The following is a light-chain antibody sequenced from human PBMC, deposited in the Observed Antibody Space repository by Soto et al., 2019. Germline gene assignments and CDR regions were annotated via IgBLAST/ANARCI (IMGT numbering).Light chain of an antibody. V-gene: IGLV3-21*02. Sequence: SYELTQPPSVSAAPGQTAKITCGGNNIQSKSVHWYQQKPGQAPVLVLYDDSDRPSGIPERFSGSISANTATLSISRVEAGDEADYYCASWDDSLNAQGVFGSGTKVT. J-gene: IGLJ1*01. CDR2: DDS. CDR3: ASWDDSLNAQGV. CDR1: NIQSKS.